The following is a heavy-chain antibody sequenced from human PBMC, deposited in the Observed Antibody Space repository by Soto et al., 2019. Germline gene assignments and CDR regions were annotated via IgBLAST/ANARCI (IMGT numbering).Heavy chain of an antibody. D-gene: IGHD1-7*01. CDR3: ARGDWNYGVGYYFDY. J-gene: IGHJ4*02. Sequence: ASVKVSCKASGGTFSSYAISWVRQAPGQGLEWMGGIIPIFGTANYAQKFQGRVTITADKSTSTAYMELSSLRSEGTAVYYCARGDWNYGVGYYFDYWGQGTLVTVSS. CDR1: GGTFSSYA. V-gene: IGHV1-69*06. CDR2: IIPIFGTA.